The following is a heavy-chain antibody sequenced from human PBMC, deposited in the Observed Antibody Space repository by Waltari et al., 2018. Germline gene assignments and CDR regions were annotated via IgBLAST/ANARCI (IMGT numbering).Heavy chain of an antibody. CDR3: AKEMTTVTSGTDY. CDR2: ISGSGSST. CDR1: GFTFNNFA. D-gene: IGHD4-17*01. V-gene: IGHV3-23*04. J-gene: IGHJ4*02. Sequence: VQLVESGGGLVQPGGSLRLAGAASGFTFNNFAMTWVRQGQGKGLEWVSTISGSGSSTYYAGSVKGRLTISRDNSKNTLHLQMNTLRAEDTAVYYCAKEMTTVTSGTDYWGQGTLVTVSS.